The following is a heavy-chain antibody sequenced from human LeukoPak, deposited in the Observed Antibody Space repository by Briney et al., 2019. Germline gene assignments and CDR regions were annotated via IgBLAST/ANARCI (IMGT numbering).Heavy chain of an antibody. Sequence: PETLSLTCTVSGGSISSYYWSWIRQPARRGLEWIGRIYTSESTNYNPSLKSRVTMSVDTSKNQFSLKLSSVTAADTAVYYCARDLRVYCSSTSCYYMDVWGKGTTVTVPS. CDR2: IYTSEST. V-gene: IGHV4-4*07. D-gene: IGHD2-2*01. J-gene: IGHJ6*03. CDR3: ARDLRVYCSSTSCYYMDV. CDR1: GGSISSYY.